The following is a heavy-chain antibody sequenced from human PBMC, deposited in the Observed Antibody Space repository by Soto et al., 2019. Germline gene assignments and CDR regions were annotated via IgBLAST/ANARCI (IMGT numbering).Heavy chain of an antibody. Sequence: SETLSLTCTVSGGSISSGDYYWSWIRQPPGKGLEWIGYIYYSGSTYYNPSLKSRVTISVDTSKNQFSLKLSSVTAADTAVYYCARVTYYYDSSHFDYWGQGTLVTVSS. CDR3: ARVTYYYDSSHFDY. J-gene: IGHJ4*02. D-gene: IGHD3-22*01. CDR1: GGSISSGDYY. CDR2: IYYSGST. V-gene: IGHV4-30-4*01.